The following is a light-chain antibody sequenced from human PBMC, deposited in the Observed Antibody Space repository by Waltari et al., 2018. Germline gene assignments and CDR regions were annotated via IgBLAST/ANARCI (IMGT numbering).Light chain of an antibody. CDR1: QSISDN. Sequence: EIVMTQSPATLSLSPGERATFSCRASQSISDNLAWYQQKPGQAPRLLIFRASTRATEIPARFSGSGSGTEFTLTISSLQSEDFAVYYCQQYDDWPLTFGPGTKVDF. CDR2: RAS. CDR3: QQYDDWPLT. V-gene: IGKV3-15*01. J-gene: IGKJ3*01.